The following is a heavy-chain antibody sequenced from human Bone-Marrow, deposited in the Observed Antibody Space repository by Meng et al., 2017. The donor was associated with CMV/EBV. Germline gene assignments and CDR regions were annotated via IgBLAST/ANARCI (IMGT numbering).Heavy chain of an antibody. D-gene: IGHD3-3*01. CDR2: ISSSGSTI. CDR3: ARVSRDCWSGLLYYYGMDV. V-gene: IGHV3-11*04. CDR1: GFTFNNYA. J-gene: IGHJ6*02. Sequence: GESLKISCTASGFTFNNYAMSWVRQAPGKGLEWVSYISSSGSTIYYADSVKGRFTISRDNAKNSLYLQMNSLRAENTAVYYCARVSRDCWSGLLYYYGMDVWGQGTTVTVSS.